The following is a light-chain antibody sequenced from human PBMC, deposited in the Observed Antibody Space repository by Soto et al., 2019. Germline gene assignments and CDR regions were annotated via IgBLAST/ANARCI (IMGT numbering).Light chain of an antibody. CDR1: QGISSC. CDR3: QEYSSYPLT. J-gene: IGKJ5*01. CDR2: LAS. Sequence: AIQLTQSPSSLSASVGDRVTITCRASQGISSCLAWYQQKPGKAPKLLIYLASTLQSGVPSSFSGSGSGTDFSLTISSLQPEDVATYYCQEYSSYPLTFGQGTRVDIK. V-gene: IGKV1-13*02.